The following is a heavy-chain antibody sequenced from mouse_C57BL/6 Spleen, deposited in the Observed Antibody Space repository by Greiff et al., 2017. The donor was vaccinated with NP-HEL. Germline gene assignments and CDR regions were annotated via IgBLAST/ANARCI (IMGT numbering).Heavy chain of an antibody. J-gene: IGHJ4*01. CDR2: INYDGSST. CDR3: ARWAFYYGIYYAMDY. V-gene: IGHV5-16*01. D-gene: IGHD1-1*01. CDR1: GFTFSDYY. Sequence: EVKVVESEGGLVQPGSSMKLSCTASGFTFSDYYMAWVRQVPEKGLEWVANINYDGSSTYYMDSLKSRFIITRDNAKNMLYLQMSSLKSEDTATYYCARWAFYYGIYYAMDYWGQGTSVTVSS.